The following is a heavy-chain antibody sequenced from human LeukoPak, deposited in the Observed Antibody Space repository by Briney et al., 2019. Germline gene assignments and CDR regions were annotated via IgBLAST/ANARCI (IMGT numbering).Heavy chain of an antibody. Sequence: SETLSLTCTVSGGSISSYYWNWIRQPPGKGLEWIGYIYHSGDTNYNPSLKSRVIISMDRSNNQFSLKLSSVTAADTAVYYCARDSRYSNYGWGQGTLVTVSS. CDR2: IYHSGDT. CDR1: GGSISSYY. V-gene: IGHV4-59*12. D-gene: IGHD4-11*01. J-gene: IGHJ4*02. CDR3: ARDSRYSNYG.